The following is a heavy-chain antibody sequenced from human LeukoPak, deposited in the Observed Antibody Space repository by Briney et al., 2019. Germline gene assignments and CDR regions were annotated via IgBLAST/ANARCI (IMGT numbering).Heavy chain of an antibody. Sequence: ASVKVSCKASGYTFTGYYMHWVRQAPGQGLEWMGGIIPIFGTANYAQKFQGRGTNTADESTSTAYMDLSSLRSRDTAVYYCASGMYYYDSSGYPFDYWGQGTLVTVSS. J-gene: IGHJ4*02. CDR3: ASGMYYYDSSGYPFDY. CDR2: IIPIFGTA. V-gene: IGHV1-69*13. D-gene: IGHD3-22*01. CDR1: GYTFTGYY.